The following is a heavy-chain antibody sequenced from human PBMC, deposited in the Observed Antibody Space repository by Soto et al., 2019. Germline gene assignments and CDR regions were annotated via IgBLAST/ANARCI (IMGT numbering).Heavy chain of an antibody. CDR2: ISYDGAT. CDR3: ASLAPWDYGDSFDY. V-gene: IGHV4-38-2*02. D-gene: IGHD3-10*01. Sequence: QVQLQESGPGLVKPSETLSLSCNVSGDSISSGYYWDWIRQPPGKGLEWIGSISYDGATYSNPSLKSRVTISVNTSKNQFSLNLSSVTAADTAVYYCASLAPWDYGDSFDYCG. J-gene: IGHJ4*01. CDR1: GDSISSGYY.